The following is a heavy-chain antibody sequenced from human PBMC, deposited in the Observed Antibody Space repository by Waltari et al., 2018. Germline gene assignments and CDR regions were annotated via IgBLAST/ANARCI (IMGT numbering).Heavy chain of an antibody. CDR3: ATGGWGFYLDY. V-gene: IGHV3-21*01. CDR2: MSSSWGYT. Sequence: EVHLVESGGGLVKPGGSLRLSCAASGFSFSDYSMNWVRQAPGKGLEWVLYMSSSWGYTHYADSVKGRFTTSRDNAKNSLYLQMNSLRAEDTAVYYCATGGWGFYLDYWGQGTLVTVSS. D-gene: IGHD7-27*01. CDR1: GFSFSDYS. J-gene: IGHJ4*02.